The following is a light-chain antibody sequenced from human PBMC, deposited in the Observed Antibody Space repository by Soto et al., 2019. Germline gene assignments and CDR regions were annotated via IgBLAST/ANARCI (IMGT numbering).Light chain of an antibody. CDR2: DTR. CDR1: TGTFTTYHF. CDR3: LLYYDTIRV. V-gene: IGLV7-46*01. J-gene: IGLJ1*01. Sequence: QAVVTQAPSLTVSPGGTVTLTCGSSTGTFTTYHFPYWLQPKPGQAPTALIFDTRNRHSWTPARFSGSLLGGKAALTLSGAEPEDEADYYCLLYYDTIRVFGGGTKVTVL.